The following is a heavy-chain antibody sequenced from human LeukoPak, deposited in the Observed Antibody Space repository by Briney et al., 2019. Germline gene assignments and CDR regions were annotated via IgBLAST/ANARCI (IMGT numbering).Heavy chain of an antibody. V-gene: IGHV4-59*08. CDR3: ARHGLDSRSWYNWFDP. CDR2: IYYSGST. CDR1: GGSISSYY. D-gene: IGHD6-13*01. J-gene: IGHJ5*02. Sequence: SETLSLTCTVSGGSISSYYWSWIRQPPGKGLEWIGYIYYSGSTNYNPSLKSRVTISVDTSKNQFSLKLSSVTAADTAVYYCARHGLDSRSWYNWFDPWGQGTLVTVSS.